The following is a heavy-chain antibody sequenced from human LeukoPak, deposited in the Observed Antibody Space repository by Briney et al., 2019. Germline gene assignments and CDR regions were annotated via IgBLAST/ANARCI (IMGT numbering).Heavy chain of an antibody. CDR1: GFTFSSYS. J-gene: IGHJ4*02. CDR2: ITSSSSYI. V-gene: IGHV3-21*01. D-gene: IGHD1-26*01. Sequence: SGGSLRLSCAASGFTFSSYSMNWVRQAPGKGLEWVSSITSSSSYIYYADSVKGRFTISRDNAKNSLYLQMNSLRAEDTAVYYCARDRTIYSGSYLWDFWGQGTRVTVSS. CDR3: ARDRTIYSGSYLWDF.